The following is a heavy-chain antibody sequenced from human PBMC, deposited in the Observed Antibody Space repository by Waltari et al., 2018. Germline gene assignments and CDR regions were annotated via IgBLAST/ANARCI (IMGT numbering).Heavy chain of an antibody. CDR3: ARDPTTATSFLLHYFDY. V-gene: IGHV3-7*01. CDR2: IRGDGDEK. J-gene: IGHJ4*02. Sequence: EVQLVESGGGLVQPGGSLRLSCVASGFSFSNPWLAWFRQSPRRGLEWVANIRGDGDEKYYVDSVKGRFTISRDNAKNSLYLEMNSLRAEDTAVYYCARDPTTATSFLLHYFDYWGQGNLVTVSS. CDR1: GFSFSNPW.